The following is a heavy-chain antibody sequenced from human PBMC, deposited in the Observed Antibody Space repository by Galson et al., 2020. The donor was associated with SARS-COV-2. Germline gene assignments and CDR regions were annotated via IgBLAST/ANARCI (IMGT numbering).Heavy chain of an antibody. CDR3: ARRRPVFEGSGYNLYHFDF. CDR1: GFSISGGYF. V-gene: IGHV4-38-2*02. Sequence: SETLSLTCTVSGFSISGGYFWGWIRQPPGKRLQWIGDVYHTGNTYYNPSLKSRLTISVDTSKNQFSLKLHSVTAADTAVYYCARRRPVFEGSGYNLYHFDFWGQGTLITVSS. J-gene: IGHJ4*02. CDR2: VYHTGNT. D-gene: IGHD3-22*01.